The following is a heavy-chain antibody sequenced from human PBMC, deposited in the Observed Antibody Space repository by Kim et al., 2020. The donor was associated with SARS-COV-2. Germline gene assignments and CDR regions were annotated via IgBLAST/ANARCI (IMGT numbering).Heavy chain of an antibody. CDR2: IYYSGST. Sequence: SETLSLTCTVSGGSISSSSYYWGWIRQPPGKGLEWIGSIYYSGSTYYNPSLKSRVTISVDTSKNQFSLKLSSVTAADTAVYYCARNIGGYVSLYYYYGMDVWGQGTTVTVSS. CDR1: GGSISSSSYY. CDR3: ARNIGGYVSLYYYYGMDV. V-gene: IGHV4-39*07. J-gene: IGHJ6*02. D-gene: IGHD5-12*01.